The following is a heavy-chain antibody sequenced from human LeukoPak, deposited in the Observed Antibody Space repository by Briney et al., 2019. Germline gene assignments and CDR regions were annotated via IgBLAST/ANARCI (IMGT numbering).Heavy chain of an antibody. CDR3: AKTNGYYSD. J-gene: IGHJ4*02. V-gene: IGHV3-23*01. CDR2: ISGSGGTT. D-gene: IGHD3-22*01. Sequence: PGGSLRLSCAASGFTFSSYGMNWVRQAPGKGLEWVSGISGSGGTTYYADSVKGRFTISRDNSKNSLSPQVSSLRAEDTAVYYCAKTNGYYSDWGQGTLVTVSS. CDR1: GFTFSSYG.